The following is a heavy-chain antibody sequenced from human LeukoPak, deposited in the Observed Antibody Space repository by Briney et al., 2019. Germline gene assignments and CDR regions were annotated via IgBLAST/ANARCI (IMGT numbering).Heavy chain of an antibody. CDR3: AKDGCSSTSCYVDY. V-gene: IGHV3-74*01. Sequence: GGSLRLSCAASGFTFSSYWMHWVRQAPGKGLVWVSRISSDGSSTDYADSVKGRFTISRDNAKNTLYLQMNSLRAEDTAVYYCAKDGCSSTSCYVDYWGQGTLVTVSS. CDR1: GFTFSSYW. CDR2: ISSDGSST. D-gene: IGHD2-2*01. J-gene: IGHJ4*02.